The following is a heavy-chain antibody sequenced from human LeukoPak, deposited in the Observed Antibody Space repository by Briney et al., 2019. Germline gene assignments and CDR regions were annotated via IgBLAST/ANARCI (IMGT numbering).Heavy chain of an antibody. D-gene: IGHD3-22*01. Sequence: GGSLRLSCVASGFTFRSYGMNWVRQTPGKGLEWISFMSGSGDSTYYAGSVKDRFTISRDNSKNTVYLQMHSLRAEDTGVYFCARYFHFESSGSYDAADAFDIWGQGTKVTVSS. CDR2: MSGSGDST. J-gene: IGHJ3*02. CDR3: ARYFHFESSGSYDAADAFDI. V-gene: IGHV3-23*01. CDR1: GFTFRSYG.